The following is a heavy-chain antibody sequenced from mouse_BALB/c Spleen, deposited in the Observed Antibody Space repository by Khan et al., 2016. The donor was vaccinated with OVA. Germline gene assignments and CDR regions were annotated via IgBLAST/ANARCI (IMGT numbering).Heavy chain of an antibody. CDR2: INPYNAGT. J-gene: IGHJ3*01. Sequence: VQLQQSGPELVEPGASVKMSCKASGYTFSNYVIHWMKQKPGQGLEWIAYINPYNAGTRYNEKFKGKATLTSDISSTTAYMELNSLTSEDSAVYYCAREASSWDCSFPYWGQGTLGTVSA. D-gene: IGHD4-1*01. CDR1: GYTFSNYV. V-gene: IGHV1S136*01. CDR3: AREASSWDCSFPY.